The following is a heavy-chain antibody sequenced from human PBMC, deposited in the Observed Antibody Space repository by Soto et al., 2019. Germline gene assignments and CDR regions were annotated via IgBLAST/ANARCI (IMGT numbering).Heavy chain of an antibody. CDR3: DTRSPAFSY. D-gene: IGHD3-3*02. V-gene: IGHV1-18*01. Sequence: QVQLVQSGPEVKKPGASVKVSCKTSGYTFTSYGISWVRQAPGQGLEWMGWITTDKGKTTYAQKFQGRVTMTTDTTTSTAYIEMRSLRSDDTAVYYCDTRSPAFSYWCQGTLVTVSS. J-gene: IGHJ4*02. CDR1: GYTFTSYG. CDR2: ITTDKGKT.